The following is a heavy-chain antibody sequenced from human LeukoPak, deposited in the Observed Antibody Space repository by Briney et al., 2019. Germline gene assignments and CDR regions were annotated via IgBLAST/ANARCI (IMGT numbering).Heavy chain of an antibody. CDR1: GFTFSAYG. V-gene: IGHV3-30*19. J-gene: IGHJ4*02. D-gene: IGHD3-22*01. CDR3: ARDNITMIVVAVFDY. CDR2: ISYDGSNK. Sequence: GGSLRLSCAASGFTFSAYGMQWVRQAPGKGLEWVAVISYDGSNKYYADSVKGRFTISRDNSKNTLYLQMNSLRAEDTAVYYCARDNITMIVVAVFDYWGQGTLATVSS.